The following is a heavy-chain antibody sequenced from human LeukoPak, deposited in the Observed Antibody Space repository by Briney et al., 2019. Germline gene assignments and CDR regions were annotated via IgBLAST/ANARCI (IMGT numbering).Heavy chain of an antibody. J-gene: IGHJ5*02. V-gene: IGHV3-21*01. CDR1: GFTFSSYS. CDR2: ISSSSSYI. CDR3: ARDSFGEYPINWFDP. Sequence: GGSLRLSCAASGFTFSSYSMNWVRQAPGKGLEWVSSISSSSSYIYYADSVKGRFTISRVTAKNSLYMQMNSRRAEDTAVYYCARDSFGEYPINWFDPWGQGTLVTVSS. D-gene: IGHD3-10*01.